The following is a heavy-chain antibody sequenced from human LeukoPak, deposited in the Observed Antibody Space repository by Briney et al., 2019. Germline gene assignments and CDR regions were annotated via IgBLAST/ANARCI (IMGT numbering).Heavy chain of an antibody. CDR2: ISYDGRKT. D-gene: IGHD3-10*01. CDR3: AKGLRWVGKYYHNHFDY. CDR1: GFTFTTYG. V-gene: IGHV3-30*18. J-gene: IGHJ4*02. Sequence: GGSLRLSCEASGFTFTTYGMHWVRQAPGKGLEWVAFISYDGRKTYFGDSVKGRCTISRDNSENTLYLEMHSLRSEDTAVYYCAKGLRWVGKYYHNHFDYWGQGTLVTVSS.